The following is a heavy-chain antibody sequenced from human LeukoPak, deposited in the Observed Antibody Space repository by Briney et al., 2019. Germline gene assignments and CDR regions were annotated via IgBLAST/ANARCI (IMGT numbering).Heavy chain of an antibody. CDR3: AKGPKQLVFVRGYYFDY. D-gene: IGHD6-6*01. CDR1: GFTFSSYR. CDR2: ISSSSSTI. V-gene: IGHV3-48*01. J-gene: IGHJ4*02. Sequence: GGSLRLSCAASGFTFSSYRMNWVRQAPGKGLEWVSYISSSSSTIYYADSVKGRFTISRDNAKNSLYLQMNSLRAEDTAVYYCAKGPKQLVFVRGYYFDYWGQGTLVTVSS.